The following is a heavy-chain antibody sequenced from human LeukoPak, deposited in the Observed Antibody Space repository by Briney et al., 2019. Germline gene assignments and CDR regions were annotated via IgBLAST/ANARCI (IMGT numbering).Heavy chain of an antibody. CDR3: VRESDVWSGPGIGRPLDV. J-gene: IGHJ6*04. CDR2: IKEDGSDK. Sequence: PGGSLRLSCSASGFTFSTYYMNWVRQAPGRGLEWVANIKEDGSDKQYVDSVRGRFTISRDNAKNSVSLQMDGLRAEDTAVYHCVRESDVWSGPGIGRPLDVWGKGTTVTVSS. D-gene: IGHD3-3*01. CDR1: GFTFSTYY. V-gene: IGHV3-7*01.